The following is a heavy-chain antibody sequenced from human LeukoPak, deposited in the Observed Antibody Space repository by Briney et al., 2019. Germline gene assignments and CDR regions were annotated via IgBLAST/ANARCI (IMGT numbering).Heavy chain of an antibody. J-gene: IGHJ4*02. CDR2: IKQDGSAK. V-gene: IGHV3-7*03. D-gene: IGHD2-15*01. CDR1: GFTFSSYS. CDR3: ARDNGWSADF. Sequence: GGSLRLSCVASGFTFSSYSMNWVRQATGKGLEWVANIKQDGSAKPYVDSVKGRFSISRDNAKNSLSLQMNSLRAEDTAVYYCARDNGWSADFWGQGTLVTVSS.